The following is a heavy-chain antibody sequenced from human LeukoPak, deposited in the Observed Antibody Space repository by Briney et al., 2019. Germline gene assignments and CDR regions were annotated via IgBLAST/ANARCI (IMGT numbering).Heavy chain of an antibody. CDR3: ARALGGTAAGRTTYFDY. Sequence: ASVKVSCKASGYTFTSYYMHWVRQAPGQGLEWMGIINPSGGSTSYAQKFQGRVTMTRDTSTSTVYMELSSLRSEDTAVYYCARALGGTAAGRTTYFDYWGQGTLVTVSS. D-gene: IGHD6-13*01. J-gene: IGHJ4*02. CDR1: GYTFTSYY. V-gene: IGHV1-46*01. CDR2: INPSGGST.